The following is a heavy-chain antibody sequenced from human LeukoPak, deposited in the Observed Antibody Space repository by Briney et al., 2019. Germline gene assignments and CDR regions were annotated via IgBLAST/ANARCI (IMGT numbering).Heavy chain of an antibody. J-gene: IGHJ4*02. CDR1: GFTVSSNY. V-gene: IGHV3-53*01. D-gene: IGHD5/OR15-5a*01. CDR3: ARGDGVYVY. CDR2: IYSGGTT. Sequence: GGSLRLSCAASGFTVSSNYMTWVRQAPGQGLEWVSVIYSGGTTYYADSVKGRFTISRDNSKNTVYLQMNSLRVEDTAVYYCARGDGVYVYWGQGTLVTVSS.